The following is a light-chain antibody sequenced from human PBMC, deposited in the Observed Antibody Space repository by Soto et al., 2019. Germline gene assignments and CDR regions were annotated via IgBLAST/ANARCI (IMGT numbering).Light chain of an antibody. J-gene: IGKJ1*01. Sequence: DIQITQSPSSLSASLGERVTITCRASQSISSYLNWYQQKPGKAPKLLIYAASSLQSGVPSRFSGSGSGTEFTLTISSLQPDDFATYYCQQYNGTFGQGTKVDI. CDR3: QQYNGT. CDR1: QSISSY. V-gene: IGKV1-39*01. CDR2: AAS.